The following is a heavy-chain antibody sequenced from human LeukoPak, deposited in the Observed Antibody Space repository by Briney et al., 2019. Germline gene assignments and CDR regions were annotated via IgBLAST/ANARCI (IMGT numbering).Heavy chain of an antibody. D-gene: IGHD3-10*01. CDR3: AHWGRSGPFDY. Sequence: PGGSLRLSCAASGLTFAGYAMTWVRQAPGKGLEWVSLISGSGGSTYYADVVKGRFTISRDNSKNALYLRMNSLRAEDTAVYYCAHWGRSGPFDYWGQGTLVTVSS. J-gene: IGHJ4*02. CDR2: ISGSGGST. CDR1: GLTFAGYA. V-gene: IGHV3-23*01.